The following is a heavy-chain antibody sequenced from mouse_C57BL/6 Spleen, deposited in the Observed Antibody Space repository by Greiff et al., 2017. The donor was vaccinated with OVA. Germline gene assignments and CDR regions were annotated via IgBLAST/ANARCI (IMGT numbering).Heavy chain of an antibody. CDR1: GFTFTDYY. CDR2: IRNKANGYTT. D-gene: IGHD1-1*01. V-gene: IGHV7-3*01. CDR3: ARSYYYGSSFAY. J-gene: IGHJ3*01. Sequence: EVQLVESGGGLVQPGGSLSLSCAASGFTFTDYYMSWVRQPPGKALEWLGFIRNKANGYTTEYSASVKGRFTISRDNSQSILYLQMNALRAEDSATYYCARSYYYGSSFAYWGQGTLVTVSA.